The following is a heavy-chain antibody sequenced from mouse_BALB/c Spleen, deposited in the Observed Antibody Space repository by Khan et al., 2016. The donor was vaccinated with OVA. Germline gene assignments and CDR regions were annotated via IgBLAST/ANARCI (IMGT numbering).Heavy chain of an antibody. CDR2: ISYSGST. J-gene: IGHJ2*01. D-gene: IGHD3-3*01. Sequence: EVKLEVSGPGLVKPSQSLSLTCTVTGYSITSGYGWNWIRQFPGNKLEWMGYISYSGSTNYNPSLKSRISITRDTSKNQFFLQLNSVTTEDTATYYCARTSRMKYWGQGTTLTVSS. V-gene: IGHV3-2*02. CDR1: GYSITSGYG. CDR3: ARTSRMKY.